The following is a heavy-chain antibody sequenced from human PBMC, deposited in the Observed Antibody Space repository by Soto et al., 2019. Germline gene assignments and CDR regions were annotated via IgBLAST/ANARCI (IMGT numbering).Heavy chain of an antibody. J-gene: IGHJ5*02. CDR2: IYNTGST. CDR1: GGSIRSYY. D-gene: IGHD4-4*01. V-gene: IGHV4-59*01. Sequence: SETLSLTCTVSGGSIRSYYWSWIRQPPGKGLEWIGYIYNTGSTNYNPSLKSRVTISVDTSKNQFSLKLSSVTAADTAVYYCARPGTTYNWFDPWGQGTQVTVSS. CDR3: ARPGTTYNWFDP.